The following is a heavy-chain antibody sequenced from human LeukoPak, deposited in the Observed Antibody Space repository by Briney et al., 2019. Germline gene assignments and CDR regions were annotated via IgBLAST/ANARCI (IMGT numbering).Heavy chain of an antibody. J-gene: IGHJ5*02. Sequence: ASVKVSCKASGYTFTSYYMHWVRQAPGLGLEWMGIINPSGGSTSYAQKFQGRVTVTRDTSTSTVYMELSSLRSEDTAVYYCARESAGYYYDSSGYLGLDPWGQGTLVTVSS. CDR2: INPSGGST. CDR3: ARESAGYYYDSSGYLGLDP. CDR1: GYTFTSYY. D-gene: IGHD3-22*01. V-gene: IGHV1-46*01.